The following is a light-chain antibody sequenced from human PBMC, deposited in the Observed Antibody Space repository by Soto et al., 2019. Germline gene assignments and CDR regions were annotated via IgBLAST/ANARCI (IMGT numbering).Light chain of an antibody. CDR3: SSYTSSSTPGKV. J-gene: IGLJ1*01. V-gene: IGLV2-14*01. CDR1: SSDVGGYNY. CDR2: DVS. Sequence: QSVLTQPASVSGSPGQSITISCTGTSSDVGGYNYVSWYQQHPGKAPKLMIYDVSNRPSGVSNRFSGSKSGNTASLTISGFQAEDEADYYCSSYTSSSTPGKVFGTGTKLTVL.